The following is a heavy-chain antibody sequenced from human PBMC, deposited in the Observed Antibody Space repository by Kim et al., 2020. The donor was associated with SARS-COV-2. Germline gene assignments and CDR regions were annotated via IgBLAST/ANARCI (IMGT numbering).Heavy chain of an antibody. D-gene: IGHD1-26*01. CDR2: ISSSSSYI. CDR3: ARVRTPRAESGAFDI. J-gene: IGHJ3*02. CDR1: GFTFSSYS. V-gene: IGHV3-21*01. Sequence: GGSLRLSCAASGFTFSSYSMNWVRQAPGKGLEWVSSISSSSSYIYYADSVKGRFTISRDNAKNSLYLQMNSLRAEDTAVYYCARVRTPRAESGAFDIWGQGTMVTVSS.